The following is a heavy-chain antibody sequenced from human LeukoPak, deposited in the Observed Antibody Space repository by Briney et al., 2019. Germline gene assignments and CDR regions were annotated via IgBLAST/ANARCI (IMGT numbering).Heavy chain of an antibody. CDR3: ARDYGGNPPAEYFQH. J-gene: IGHJ1*01. V-gene: IGHV3-23*01. Sequence: PGGSLRLSCAASGFTFSSYAMSWVRQAPGKGLEWVSAISGSGGSTYYADSVKCRVTISRDNSKNTLSLQMHSLRAEDTAVCYCARDYGGNPPAEYFQHWGQGTLVTVSS. CDR2: ISGSGGST. CDR1: GFTFSSYA. D-gene: IGHD4-23*01.